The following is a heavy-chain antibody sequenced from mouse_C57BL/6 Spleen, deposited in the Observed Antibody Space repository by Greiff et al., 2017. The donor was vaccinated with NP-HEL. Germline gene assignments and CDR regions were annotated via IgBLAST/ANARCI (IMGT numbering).Heavy chain of an antibody. CDR2: INSDGGST. J-gene: IGHJ4*01. Sequence: DVHLVESGGGLVQPGESLKLSCESNEYEFPSHDMSWVRKTPEKRLELVAAINSDGGSTYYPDTMERRFIISRDNTKKTLYLQMSSLRSEDTALYYCARHVGLRQANYAMDYWGQGTSVTVSS. CDR3: ARHVGLRQANYAMDY. V-gene: IGHV5-2*01. CDR1: EYEFPSHD. D-gene: IGHD2-2*01.